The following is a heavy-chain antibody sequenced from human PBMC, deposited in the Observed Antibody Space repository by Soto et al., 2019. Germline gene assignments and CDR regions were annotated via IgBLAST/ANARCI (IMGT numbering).Heavy chain of an antibody. CDR2: INHSGST. J-gene: IGHJ3*02. CDR1: GGSFSGYY. CDR3: ARDPRHAFDI. Sequence: TLSLTCAVYGGSFSGYYWSWIRQPPGKGLEWIGEINHSGSTNYNPSLKSRVTISVDTSKNQFSLKLSSVTAADTAVYYCARDPRHAFDIWGQGTMVTVSS. V-gene: IGHV4-34*01.